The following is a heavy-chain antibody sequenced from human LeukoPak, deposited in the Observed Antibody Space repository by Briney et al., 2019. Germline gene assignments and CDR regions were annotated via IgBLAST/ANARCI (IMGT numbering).Heavy chain of an antibody. Sequence: QAGGSLRLSCAASGVTFSTYWMTWVRQAPGKGLEWVANIKEDGSKKYYVDSVKGRFTISRDNAKNSLYLQMNSLRAGDTAVYYCAREEITMIRGEDYYAMDVWGQGTTVTVSS. CDR2: IKEDGSKK. CDR1: GVTFSTYW. CDR3: AREEITMIRGEDYYAMDV. J-gene: IGHJ6*02. D-gene: IGHD3-10*01. V-gene: IGHV3-7*01.